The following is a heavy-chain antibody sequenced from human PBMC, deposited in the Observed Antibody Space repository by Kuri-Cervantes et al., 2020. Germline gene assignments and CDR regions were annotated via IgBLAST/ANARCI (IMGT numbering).Heavy chain of an antibody. Sequence: ASVKVSCKASGYTFTSYDINWVRQAPGQGLEWMGWINPNSGGTNYAQKFQGWVTMTRDTSISTAYMELSRLRSDDTAVYYCARVGRAVAGGSDGSYYYGMDVWGQGATVTVSS. CDR1: GYTFTSYD. D-gene: IGHD6-19*01. J-gene: IGHJ6*02. V-gene: IGHV1-2*04. CDR2: INPNSGGT. CDR3: ARVGRAVAGGSDGSYYYGMDV.